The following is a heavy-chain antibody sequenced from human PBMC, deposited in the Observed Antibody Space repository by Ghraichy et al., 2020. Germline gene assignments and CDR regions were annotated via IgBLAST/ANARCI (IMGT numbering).Heavy chain of an antibody. CDR1: GGSISSYY. Sequence: SETLSLTCTVSGGSISSYYWSWIRQPPGKGLEWIGYIYYSGSTNYNPSLKSRVTISVDTSKNQFSLKLSSVTAADTAVYYCARGAVIAISGRWPYNWFDPWGQGTLVTVSS. J-gene: IGHJ5*02. CDR3: ARGAVIAISGRWPYNWFDP. V-gene: IGHV4-59*01. CDR2: IYYSGST. D-gene: IGHD1-14*01.